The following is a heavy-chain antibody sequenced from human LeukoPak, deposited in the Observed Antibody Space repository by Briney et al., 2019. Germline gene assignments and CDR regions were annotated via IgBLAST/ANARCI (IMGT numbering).Heavy chain of an antibody. Sequence: AGGSLRLSCAASGFTFSSYSMNWVRQAPGKGLEWVSSISSSSSYIYYADSVKGRFTISRDNAKNSLYLQMNSLRAEDTAVYYCARDLSGCSSTSCYKDRYSWTLTWFDPWGQGTLVTVSS. CDR1: GFTFSSYS. V-gene: IGHV3-21*01. D-gene: IGHD2-2*02. J-gene: IGHJ5*02. CDR3: ARDLSGCSSTSCYKDRYSWTLTWFDP. CDR2: ISSSSSYI.